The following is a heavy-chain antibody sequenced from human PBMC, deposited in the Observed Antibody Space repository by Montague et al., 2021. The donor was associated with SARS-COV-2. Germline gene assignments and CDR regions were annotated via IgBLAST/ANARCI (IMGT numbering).Heavy chain of an antibody. Sequence: SETLSLTCTVSGASISRSSYYWGWIRQPPGKGLEWIGNIYYSGNTHYNPSLKSRVTISVDTSKNQFSLTLSSVTAADTAIYYCARQGNSGNLIDYWGQGTPVTVSS. J-gene: IGHJ4*02. D-gene: IGHD3-10*01. CDR1: GASISRSSYY. CDR3: ARQGNSGNLIDY. V-gene: IGHV4-39*01. CDR2: IYYSGNT.